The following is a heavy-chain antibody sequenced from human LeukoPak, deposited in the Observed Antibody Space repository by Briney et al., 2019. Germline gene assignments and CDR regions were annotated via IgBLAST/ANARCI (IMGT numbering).Heavy chain of an antibody. J-gene: IGHJ4*02. CDR3: ARRLAD. CDR2: IGSGGTTI. CDR1: GFTFSSYE. Sequence: PGGSLRLSCAASGFTFSSYEMNWVRQAPGKGPEWVPFIGSGGTTIYYADSVKGRFTISRDNAKNSLYLQMNSLRAEDTAVYYCARRLADWGQGTLVTVSS. V-gene: IGHV3-48*03.